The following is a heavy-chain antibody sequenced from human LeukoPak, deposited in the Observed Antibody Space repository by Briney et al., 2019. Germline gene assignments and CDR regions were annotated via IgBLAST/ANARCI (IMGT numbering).Heavy chain of an antibody. J-gene: IGHJ4*02. V-gene: IGHV4-4*07. CDR1: GGSISSYY. CDR2: INFSGNT. Sequence: PSETLSLTCSVSGGSISSYYWNWIRQPAGKGLEWIGRINFSGNTNYNPSLESRVFMSIDMSKIQFSLNLNSVTVADTAVYYCASMYSNYYLPHDYWGQGTLVTVSS. D-gene: IGHD4-11*01. CDR3: ASMYSNYYLPHDY.